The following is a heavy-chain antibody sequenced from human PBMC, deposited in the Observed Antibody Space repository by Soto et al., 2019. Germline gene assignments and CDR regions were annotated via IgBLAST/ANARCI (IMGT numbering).Heavy chain of an antibody. V-gene: IGHV3-21*01. CDR1: GFTFTSYS. J-gene: IGHJ6*04. CDR2: ISSSSSYI. CDR3: ASVVDYYEPYYYYGREV. D-gene: IGHD3-22*01. Sequence: EVQLVESGGGLVKPGGSLRLSCAAYGFTFTSYSMNWVRQAPVKGLEWVSSISSSSSYIYYADSVKGRFTISRDNAKNSLYLQIKSLGAEDTAVYYWASVVDYYEPYYYYGREVWGKGITVTVSS.